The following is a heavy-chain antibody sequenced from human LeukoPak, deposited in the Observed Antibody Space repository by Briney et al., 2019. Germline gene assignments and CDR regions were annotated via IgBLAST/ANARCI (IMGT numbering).Heavy chain of an antibody. V-gene: IGHV3-7*01. Sequence: GSLRLSCVASGFTLSSHWMHWVRQAPGKGLEWVANIKQDESEIYYVGSVKGRFTISRDNAENSLYLQMNSLRAEDTAVYYCARDIGAWSAYWGQGTLVTVSS. CDR2: IKQDESEI. J-gene: IGHJ4*02. CDR3: ARDIGAWSAY. CDR1: GFTLSSHW. D-gene: IGHD6-19*01.